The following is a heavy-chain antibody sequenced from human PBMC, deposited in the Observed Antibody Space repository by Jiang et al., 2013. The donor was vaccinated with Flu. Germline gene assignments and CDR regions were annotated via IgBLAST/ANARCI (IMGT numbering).Heavy chain of an antibody. D-gene: IGHD3-22*01. CDR3: ARVSRITMIVVVPTHFDY. Sequence: LSLTCTVSGGSISSGGFYWTWIRQHPGKGLEWIGYIYSSGSTYYNPSLKSRVTISIDTSKNQFSLKLSSVTAADTAVYYCARVSRITMIVVVPTHFDYWGQGTLVTVSS. CDR1: GGSISSGGFY. J-gene: IGHJ4*02. CDR2: IYSSGST. V-gene: IGHV4-30-4*08.